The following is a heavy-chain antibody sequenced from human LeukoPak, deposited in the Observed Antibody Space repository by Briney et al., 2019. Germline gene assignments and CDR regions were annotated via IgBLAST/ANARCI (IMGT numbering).Heavy chain of an antibody. CDR3: AKVLRYCSGGSCRDAFDI. CDR1: GFTFSSYA. CDR2: ISGSGGST. D-gene: IGHD2-15*01. Sequence: GGSLRLSCAASGFTFSSYAMSWVRQAPGKGLEWVPAISGSGGSTYYADSVKGRFTISRDNSKNTLYLQMNSLRAEDTAVYYCAKVLRYCSGGSCRDAFDIWGQGTMVTVSS. J-gene: IGHJ3*02. V-gene: IGHV3-23*01.